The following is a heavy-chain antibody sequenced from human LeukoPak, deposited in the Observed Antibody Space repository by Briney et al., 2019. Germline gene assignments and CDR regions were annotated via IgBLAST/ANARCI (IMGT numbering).Heavy chain of an antibody. J-gene: IGHJ4*02. CDR2: IIPIFGTA. CDR3: ARARGRYGGSGDY. CDR1: GGTFSSYA. Sequence: SVKVSCKASGGTFSSYAISWVRQAPGQGLEWMGGIIPIFGTANYAQKFQGRVTITADKSTSTAYMELSSLRSEDTAVYYCARARGRYGGSGDYWGQGTLVTVSS. D-gene: IGHD1-26*01. V-gene: IGHV1-69*06.